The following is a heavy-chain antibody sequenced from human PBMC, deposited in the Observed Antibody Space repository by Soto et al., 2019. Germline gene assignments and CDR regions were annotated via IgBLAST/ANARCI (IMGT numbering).Heavy chain of an antibody. D-gene: IGHD2-15*01. J-gene: IGHJ6*02. V-gene: IGHV1-46*01. Sequence: QVQLVQSGAEVKKPGASVKVSCKASGYTLTTFFMHWVRQAPGQGLEWMGVINPGYPAGRSTTYAQKFQGRVTTTTDPSTSTIYMGLSGLRPDDTAVYSCAREAIVAGPRAGMAVWGQGTTVTVSS. CDR3: AREAIVAGPRAGMAV. CDR1: GYTLTTFF. CDR2: INPGYPAGRST.